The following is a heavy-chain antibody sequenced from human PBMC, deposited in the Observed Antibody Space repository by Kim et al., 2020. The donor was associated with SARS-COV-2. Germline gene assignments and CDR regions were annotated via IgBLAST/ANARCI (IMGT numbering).Heavy chain of an antibody. CDR3: ARQPGNNWFEP. V-gene: IGHV4-39*01. Sequence: SETLSLTCGVSGVSVSSSGYYWGWIRQSPGKGLEWIGTTHSGGSTYYNSSLGSRVTISVATSRSQFSLTLTSVTVAHTGVYYCARQPGNNWFEPWGPGP. CDR1: GVSVSSSGYY. CDR2: THSGGST. J-gene: IGHJ5*02. D-gene: IGHD3-10*01.